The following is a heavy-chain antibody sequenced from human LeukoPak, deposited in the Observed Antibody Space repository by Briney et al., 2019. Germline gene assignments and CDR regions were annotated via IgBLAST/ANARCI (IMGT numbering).Heavy chain of an antibody. J-gene: IGHJ6*03. D-gene: IGHD2-15*01. Sequence: GGSLRLSCAASGGTFSDYNRRWIRQAPGKGLEWVSDISRSGSTKYYADSVKDRFTISRDNAKISLFLQTNSLRAEDTAVYYCARVLRYCSGGNCYSGGLGYMDVWGKGTTVTISS. CDR2: ISRSGSTK. CDR3: ARVLRYCSGGNCYSGGLGYMDV. CDR1: GGTFSDYN. V-gene: IGHV3-11*01.